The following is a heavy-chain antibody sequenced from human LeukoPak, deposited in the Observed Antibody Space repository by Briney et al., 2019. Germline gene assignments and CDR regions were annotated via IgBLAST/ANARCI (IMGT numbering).Heavy chain of an antibody. V-gene: IGHV3-30-3*01. J-gene: IGHJ4*02. CDR3: ARDKFVDTATLDY. D-gene: IGHD5-18*01. CDR1: GFTFSSYA. Sequence: GGSLRLSCAASGFTFSSYAMSWVRQAPGKGLEWVAVISYDGSNKYYADSVKGRFTISRDNSKNTLYLQMNSLRAEDTAVYYCARDKFVDTATLDYWGQGTLVTVSS. CDR2: ISYDGSNK.